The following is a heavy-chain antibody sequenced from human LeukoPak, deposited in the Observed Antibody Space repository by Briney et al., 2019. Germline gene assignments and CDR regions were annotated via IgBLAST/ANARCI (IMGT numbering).Heavy chain of an antibody. V-gene: IGHV4-34*01. CDR1: GGSFSGYY. J-gene: IGHJ5*02. D-gene: IGHD6-19*01. CDR3: AASGAVVGTNWFDP. Sequence: TSETLSLTCAVYGGSFSGYYWSWIRQPPGKGLEWIGEINHSGSTNYNPSLKSRVTISVDTSKNQFSLKLSSVTAADTAVYHCAASGAVVGTNWFDPWGQGTLVTASS. CDR2: INHSGST.